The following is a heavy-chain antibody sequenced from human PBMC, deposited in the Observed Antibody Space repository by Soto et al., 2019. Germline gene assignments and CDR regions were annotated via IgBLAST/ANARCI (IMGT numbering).Heavy chain of an antibody. Sequence: ESLKISCKGSGYSFTSYWIGWVRQMPGKGLEWMGIIYPGDSATRYSPSFQSQVTISADKSIITPYLQWSSLKASDTASYDCARRRRGWKGLGYYFGDRGDGTLVTISS. J-gene: IGHJ4*01. D-gene: IGHD6-19*01. V-gene: IGHV5-51*01. CDR1: GYSFTSYW. CDR3: ARRRRGWKGLGYYFGD. CDR2: IYPGDSAT.